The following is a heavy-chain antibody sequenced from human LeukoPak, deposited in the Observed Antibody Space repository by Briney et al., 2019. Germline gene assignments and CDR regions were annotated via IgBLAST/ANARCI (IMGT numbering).Heavy chain of an antibody. CDR3: ARVLRQRNYDGFDY. CDR1: GGTFSSYA. Sequence: ASVKVSCKASGGTFSSYAISWVRQAPGQGLEWMGWINPNSGGTNYAQKFQGRVTMTRDTSISTAYMELSRLRSDDTAVYYCARVLRQRNYDGFDYWGQGTLVTVSS. D-gene: IGHD3-10*01. CDR2: INPNSGGT. V-gene: IGHV1-2*02. J-gene: IGHJ4*02.